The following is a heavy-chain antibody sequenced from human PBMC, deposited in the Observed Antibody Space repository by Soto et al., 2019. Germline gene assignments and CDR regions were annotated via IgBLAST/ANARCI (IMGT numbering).Heavy chain of an antibody. Sequence: GGSLRLSCAASGFTFSSYWMSWVRQAPGKGLEWVANIKQDGSEKYYVDSVKGRFTISRDNAKNSLYLQMNSLGAEDTAVYYCARVLPAITMVRGVSAAFDIWGQGTMVTVSS. D-gene: IGHD3-10*01. CDR3: ARVLPAITMVRGVSAAFDI. CDR1: GFTFSSYW. J-gene: IGHJ3*02. CDR2: IKQDGSEK. V-gene: IGHV3-7*01.